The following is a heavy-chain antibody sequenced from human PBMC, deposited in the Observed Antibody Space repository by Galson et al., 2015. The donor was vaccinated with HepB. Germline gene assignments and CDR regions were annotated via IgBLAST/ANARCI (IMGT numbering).Heavy chain of an antibody. CDR2: INHSGSA. CDR1: GGSFSGYY. V-gene: IGHV4-34*01. J-gene: IGHJ4*02. Sequence: LSLTCAVYGGSFSGYYWRWVRQPPAKGLEWIGEINHSGSAKYNPSLKSRVTISVDTSKSQFSLQLSSVTAADTAVYYCARGYGSGSYTDYFDYWGQGTLVTVSS. D-gene: IGHD3-10*01. CDR3: ARGYGSGSYTDYFDY.